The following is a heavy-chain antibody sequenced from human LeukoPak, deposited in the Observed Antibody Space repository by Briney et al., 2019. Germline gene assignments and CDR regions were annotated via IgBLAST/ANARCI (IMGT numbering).Heavy chain of an antibody. Sequence: SETLSLTCTVSGVSFSGGSYYWSCIRQPPGKGLEWIGYVYYSGSTNYNPSLKSRVTMSVGTSKNQFSLKLSTVTAADTAVNYCARCERLDYYGTGSPPAHYYYYCLDDWGQGTTVTVSS. CDR1: GVSFSGGSYY. D-gene: IGHD3-10*01. CDR2: VYYSGST. J-gene: IGHJ6*02. CDR3: ARCERLDYYGTGSPPAHYYYYCLDD. V-gene: IGHV4-61*01.